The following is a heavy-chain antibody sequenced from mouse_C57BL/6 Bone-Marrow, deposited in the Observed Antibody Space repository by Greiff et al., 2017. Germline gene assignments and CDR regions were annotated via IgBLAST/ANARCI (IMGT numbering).Heavy chain of an antibody. D-gene: IGHD1-1*01. J-gene: IGHJ3*01. Sequence: VQLQQSGAELVRPGASVKLSCTASGFNIKDDYMHWVKQRPEQGLEWIGWIDPENGDTEYASKFQGKATITADTSSNTAYLQLSSLTSEDTAVYYCTMGIYYYGSREAYWGQGTLVTVSA. CDR1: GFNIKDDY. CDR3: TMGIYYYGSREAY. V-gene: IGHV14-4*01. CDR2: IDPENGDT.